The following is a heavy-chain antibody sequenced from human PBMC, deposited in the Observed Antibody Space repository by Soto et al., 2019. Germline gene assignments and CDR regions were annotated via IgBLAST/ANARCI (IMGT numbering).Heavy chain of an antibody. D-gene: IGHD6-19*01. Sequence: PGGSLRLSCAASGFTFSSYGMHWVRQAPGKGLEWVAVISYDGSNKYYADSVKGRFTISRDNSKNTLYLQMNSLRAEDTAVYYCAKDFGSSGWYFTDYWGQGTLVT. J-gene: IGHJ4*02. CDR3: AKDFGSSGWYFTDY. CDR1: GFTFSSYG. V-gene: IGHV3-30*18. CDR2: ISYDGSNK.